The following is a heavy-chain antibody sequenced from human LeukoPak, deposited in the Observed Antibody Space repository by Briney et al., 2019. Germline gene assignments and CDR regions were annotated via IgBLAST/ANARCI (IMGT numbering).Heavy chain of an antibody. Sequence: ASVKVSCKASGYTFTGYYMHWVRQAPGQGLEWMGWINPNSGDTDYAQKFQGRVTMTRDTSISTAYMELSRLRSDDTAVYYCARVGDYDSSGFPYDYWGQGTLVTVSS. CDR1: GYTFTGYY. D-gene: IGHD3-22*01. CDR3: ARVGDYDSSGFPYDY. V-gene: IGHV1-2*02. J-gene: IGHJ4*02. CDR2: INPNSGDT.